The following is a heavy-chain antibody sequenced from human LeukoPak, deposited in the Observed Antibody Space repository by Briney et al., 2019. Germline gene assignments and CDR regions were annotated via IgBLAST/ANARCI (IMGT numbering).Heavy chain of an antibody. CDR2: INPSGGST. D-gene: IGHD3-3*01. J-gene: IGHJ4*02. CDR1: GYTFTSYD. Sequence: ASVKVSCKASGYTFTSYDINWVRQATGQGLEWMGIINPSGGSTSYAQTFQGRVTMTRDTSTSTVYMELSILRSEDTAVYYCARTVSDYGFWSGDTSFDYWGQGTLVTVSS. V-gene: IGHV1-46*01. CDR3: ARTVSDYGFWSGDTSFDY.